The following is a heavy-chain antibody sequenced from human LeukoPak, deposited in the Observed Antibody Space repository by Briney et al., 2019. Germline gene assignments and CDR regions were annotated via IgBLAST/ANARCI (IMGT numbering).Heavy chain of an antibody. D-gene: IGHD3-22*01. CDR2: INSDGSTT. CDR3: ARDLYYDSSGYTGGY. CDR1: GFTFSXXX. Sequence: XASGFTFSXXXXXWVRXAPGXXXVXXXXINSDGSTTSYADSVKGRFTISRDNAKNTLYLQMNSLRAEDTAVYYCARDLYYDSSGYTGGYWGQGTLVTVSS. V-gene: IGHV3-74*01. J-gene: IGHJ4*02.